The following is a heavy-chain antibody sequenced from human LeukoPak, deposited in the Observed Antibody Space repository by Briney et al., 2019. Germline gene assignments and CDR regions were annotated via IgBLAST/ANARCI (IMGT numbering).Heavy chain of an antibody. Sequence: VGSLRLSCAASGFTSSNAWMSWVRQAPGKGLEWVCRIKSKTDGGTTDYAAPVKGRFTISRDDSKNTLYLQMNSLKTEDTAVYYCTTGGLYDYVWGSYRPDHFDYWGQGTLVTVSS. CDR3: TTGGLYDYVWGSYRPDHFDY. V-gene: IGHV3-15*01. D-gene: IGHD3-16*02. CDR2: IKSKTDGGTT. CDR1: GFTSSNAW. J-gene: IGHJ4*02.